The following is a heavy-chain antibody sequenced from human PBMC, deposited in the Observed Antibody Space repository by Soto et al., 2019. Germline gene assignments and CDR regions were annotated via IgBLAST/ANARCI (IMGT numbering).Heavy chain of an antibody. V-gene: IGHV2-5*02. CDR1: GFSLSTSGVG. CDR2: IYWDDDK. D-gene: IGHD3-9*01. CDR3: AHMYYDILTGYYKVGWFDP. Sequence: QITLKESGPTLVKPTQTLTLTCTFSGFSLSTSGVGVGWIRQPPGKALEWLALIYWDDDKRYSPALKSRLTITKDTSKNQVVLTMTNMDPVDTATYYCAHMYYDILTGYYKVGWFDPWGQGTLGTVSS. J-gene: IGHJ5*02.